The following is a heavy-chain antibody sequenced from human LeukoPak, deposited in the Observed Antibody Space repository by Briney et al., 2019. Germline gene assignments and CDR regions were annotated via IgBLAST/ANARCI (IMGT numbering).Heavy chain of an antibody. Sequence: SETLSFTCTVSGGSISGYYWSWIRQPPGKGLEWIGYIYYSGTTNYNPSLKSRVTISVDTSKNQISLNLTSVTVADTAVYYCARAGSQIIIAGTLWGQGTLVTVSS. CDR3: ARAGSQIIIAGTL. CDR2: IYYSGTT. CDR1: GGSISGYY. D-gene: IGHD6-13*01. V-gene: IGHV4-59*01. J-gene: IGHJ4*02.